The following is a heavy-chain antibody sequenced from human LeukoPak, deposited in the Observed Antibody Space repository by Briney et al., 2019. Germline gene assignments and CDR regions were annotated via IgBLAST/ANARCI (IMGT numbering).Heavy chain of an antibody. CDR1: GCTFSSYA. CDR2: FSATDGSA. D-gene: IGHD6-13*01. J-gene: IGHJ3*01. Sequence: GGALRLACAASGCTFSSYAMTWVRQAPGKGLEWVSAFSATDGSAQYAESVEGRFTISRDNSKNTLFLQMNSLGAEDTAVYYCARAKIAAAGTGAFDVWGQGTLVTVSS. V-gene: IGHV3-23*01. CDR3: ARAKIAAAGTGAFDV.